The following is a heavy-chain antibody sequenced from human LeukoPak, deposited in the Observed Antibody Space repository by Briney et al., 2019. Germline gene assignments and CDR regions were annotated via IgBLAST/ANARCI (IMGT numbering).Heavy chain of an antibody. V-gene: IGHV4-39*01. CDR3: ARHHYDFWSGYYTGGGCFDY. D-gene: IGHD3-3*01. Sequence: SETLSLTCTVSGGSISSSSYYWGWIRQPPGKGLEWIGSIYYSGSTYYNPSLKSRVTISVDTSKNQFSLKLSSVTAADTAVYYCARHHYDFWSGYYTGGGCFDYWGQGTLVTVSS. CDR2: IYYSGST. CDR1: GGSISSSSYY. J-gene: IGHJ4*02.